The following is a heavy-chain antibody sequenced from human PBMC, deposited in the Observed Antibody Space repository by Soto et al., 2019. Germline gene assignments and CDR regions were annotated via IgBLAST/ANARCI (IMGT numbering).Heavy chain of an antibody. D-gene: IGHD4-17*01. CDR1: GYTFTSCG. J-gene: IGHJ4*02. CDR2: ISAYNGNT. CDR3: ARVEYGDYDY. V-gene: IGHV1-18*01. Sequence: GASVRVSSTASGYTFTSCGITLVRQAPGQGLEWMGWISAYNGNTNYAQKLQGRVTMTTDTSTSTAYMELRSLRSDDTAVYYCARVEYGDYDYWGQGTLVTVSS.